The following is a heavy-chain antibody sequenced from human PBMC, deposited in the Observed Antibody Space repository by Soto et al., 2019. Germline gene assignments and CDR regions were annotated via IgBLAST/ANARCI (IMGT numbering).Heavy chain of an antibody. CDR2: LKSDNGGT. Sequence: QVQLVQSGAQVKPPGASVKVSCKASGYTFTGHYMHWVRQVSGKRLEHLGWLKSDNGGTYYAPKFQGRVTFTRDTSTSTAYMELSGLQSDDTAVYYCARQDYYDSSGLGMDVWGQGTTVTVSS. CDR1: GYTFTGHY. CDR3: ARQDYYDSSGLGMDV. V-gene: IGHV1-2*02. D-gene: IGHD3-22*01. J-gene: IGHJ6*02.